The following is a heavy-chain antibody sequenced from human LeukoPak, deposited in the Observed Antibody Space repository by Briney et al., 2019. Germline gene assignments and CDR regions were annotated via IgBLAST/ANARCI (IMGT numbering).Heavy chain of an antibody. CDR3: ARDVGLFGVVPTPDY. CDR1: GFTFSSYE. CDR2: IRYDGRNK. D-gene: IGHD3-3*01. Sequence: PGGSLRLSCAASGFTFSSYEMNWVRQAPGKGLEWVAFIRYDGRNKYYADSVKGRFTISRDNSKNTLYLQMNSLRAEDTAIYYCARDVGLFGVVPTPDYWGQGTLVTVSS. V-gene: IGHV3-30*02. J-gene: IGHJ4*02.